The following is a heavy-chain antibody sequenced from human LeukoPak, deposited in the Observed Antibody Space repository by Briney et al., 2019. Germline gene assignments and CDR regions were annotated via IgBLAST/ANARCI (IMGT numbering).Heavy chain of an antibody. CDR3: AKDLTPGDYYYYYGMDV. CDR2: ISYDGSNK. V-gene: IGHV3-30*18. CDR1: GFTFSSYG. D-gene: IGHD4-17*01. Sequence: GGSLRLSCAASGFTFSSYGMHWVRQAPGKGLEWVAVISYDGSNKYYADSVKGRFTISRDNSKNTLYLQMNSLRAEDTAVYYCAKDLTPGDYYYYYGMDVWGQGTTVTVSS. J-gene: IGHJ6*02.